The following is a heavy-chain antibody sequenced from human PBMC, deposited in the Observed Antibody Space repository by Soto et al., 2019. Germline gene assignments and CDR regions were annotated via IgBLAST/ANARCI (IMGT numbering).Heavy chain of an antibody. CDR1: GFTFSSYS. V-gene: IGHV3-21*01. D-gene: IGHD5-12*01. Sequence: EVQLVESGGGLVKPGGSLRLSCAASGFTFSSYSMNWVRQAPGKGLEWVSSISSSSSYIYYADSVKGRFTISRDNAKNSLYLQMNSLRAEDTAVYYCARRGYSGDASGYYFDYWGQGTLVTVSS. J-gene: IGHJ4*02. CDR3: ARRGYSGDASGYYFDY. CDR2: ISSSSSYI.